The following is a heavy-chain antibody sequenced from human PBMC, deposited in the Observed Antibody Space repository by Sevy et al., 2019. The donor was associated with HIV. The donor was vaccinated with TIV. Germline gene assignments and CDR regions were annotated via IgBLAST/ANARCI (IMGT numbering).Heavy chain of an antibody. CDR2: ISYDGSNK. CDR3: ARGPYSSGPIPYYFDY. V-gene: IGHV3-30-3*01. CDR1: GFTFSSYA. J-gene: IGHJ4*02. Sequence: GGSLRLSCAASGFTFSSYAMHWVRQAPGKGLEWVAVISYDGSNKYYADSVKGRFTISRENSKNTLNLQMNSLRAEDTAVYYCARGPYSSGPIPYYFDYWGQGTLVTVSS. D-gene: IGHD6-19*01.